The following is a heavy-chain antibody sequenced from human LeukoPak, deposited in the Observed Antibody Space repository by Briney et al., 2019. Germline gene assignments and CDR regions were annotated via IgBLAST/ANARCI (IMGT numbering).Heavy chain of an antibody. D-gene: IGHD3-16*02. J-gene: IGHJ4*02. V-gene: IGHV3-23*01. CDR3: AKVRYYDYVWGSYRYTGCFDY. Sequence: PGGSLRLSCAASGFTFSSYAMSWVRQAPGKGLEWVSAISGSGGSTYYADSVKGRFTISRDNSKNTLYLQMNSLRAEDTAVYYCAKVRYYDYVWGSYRYTGCFDYWGQGTLVTVSS. CDR1: GFTFSSYA. CDR2: ISGSGGST.